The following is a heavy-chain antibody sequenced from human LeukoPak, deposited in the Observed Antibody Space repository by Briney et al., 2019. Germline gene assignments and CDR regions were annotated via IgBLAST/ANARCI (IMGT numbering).Heavy chain of an antibody. CDR3: ARDIIAVAGTYYYYYYGMDV. Sequence: GGSLRLSCAASGFTFSSYAMHWVRQAPGKGLEWVAVISYDGSNEYYADSVKGRFTISRDNSKNTLYLQMNSLRAEDTAVYYCARDIIAVAGTYYYYYYGMDVWGQGTTVTVSS. J-gene: IGHJ6*02. CDR1: GFTFSSYA. D-gene: IGHD6-19*01. CDR2: ISYDGSNE. V-gene: IGHV3-30*04.